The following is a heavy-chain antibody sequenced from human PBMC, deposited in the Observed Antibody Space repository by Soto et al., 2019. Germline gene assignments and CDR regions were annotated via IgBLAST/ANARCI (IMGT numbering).Heavy chain of an antibody. CDR2: IWYDGGNK. J-gene: IGHJ6*02. CDR3: ARGEGRNTIFGVVNRLYNYYYYYGMDV. CDR1: GLTFSSYG. D-gene: IGHD3-3*01. V-gene: IGHV3-30*19. Sequence: PGGSLRLSCAASGLTFSSYGMHWVRQAPGKGLEWVAVIWYDGGNKYYADSVKGRFTISRDNSKNTLYLQMNSLRAEDTAVYYCARGEGRNTIFGVVNRLYNYYYYYGMDVWGQGTTVTVSS.